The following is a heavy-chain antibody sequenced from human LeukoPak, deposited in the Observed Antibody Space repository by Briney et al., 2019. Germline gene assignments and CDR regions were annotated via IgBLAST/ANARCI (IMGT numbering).Heavy chain of an antibody. V-gene: IGHV4-34*01. D-gene: IGHD4-23*01. CDR1: GGSFSDSY. Sequence: PSETLSLTCAVYGGSFSDSYWSWIRQPPGEGLEWIGEINHDGTTNYNPSLKSRVSILVDTSKNQFSLNLSSVTAAVTAVYYCARGSNSVAYWGQGTLVTVSS. J-gene: IGHJ4*02. CDR3: ARGSNSVAY. CDR2: INHDGTT.